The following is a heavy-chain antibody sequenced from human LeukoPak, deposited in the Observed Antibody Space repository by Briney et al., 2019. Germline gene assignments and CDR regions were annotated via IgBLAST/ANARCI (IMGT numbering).Heavy chain of an antibody. CDR3: ASNLRENLFDP. J-gene: IGHJ5*02. Sequence: SETLSLTCTVSGGSISSYYWSWIRQPPGKGLEWIGYIYYSGSTNYNPSLKSRVTISVDTSENQFSLKLSSVTAADTAVYYCASNLRENLFDPWGQGTLVTVSS. CDR2: IYYSGST. V-gene: IGHV4-59*01. CDR1: GGSISSYY. D-gene: IGHD3-3*01.